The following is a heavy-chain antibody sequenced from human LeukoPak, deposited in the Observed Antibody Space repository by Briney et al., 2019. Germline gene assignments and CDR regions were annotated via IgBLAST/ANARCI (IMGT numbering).Heavy chain of an antibody. V-gene: IGHV3-30*03. Sequence: GGSLRLSCVTSTFTFNNHGMHWVRQAPGEELEWVAVIAADGGVKHYANSVKGRFILYRDDSKNTVYLQMNNVIVEDTAVYYCVREANGGQWYFDHWGQGTPVTVSS. CDR3: VREANGGQWYFDH. D-gene: IGHD6-19*01. CDR2: IAADGGVK. J-gene: IGHJ4*02. CDR1: TFTFNNHG.